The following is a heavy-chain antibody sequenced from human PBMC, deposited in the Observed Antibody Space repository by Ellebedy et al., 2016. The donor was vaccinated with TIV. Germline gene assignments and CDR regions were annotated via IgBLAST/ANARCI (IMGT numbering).Heavy chain of an antibody. V-gene: IGHV1-69*04. CDR3: ATDSRYSYGYRFNF. CDR2: IIPILGRP. D-gene: IGHD5-18*01. CDR1: GGTFSSYG. Sequence: ASVKVSCKASGGTFSSYGINWVRQAPGQGPEWMGRIIPILGRPDYAQSFQGRVTINADKSTGTPYLELSTLRSEDTAVYYCATDSRYSYGYRFNFWGQGTLVIVSS. J-gene: IGHJ4*02.